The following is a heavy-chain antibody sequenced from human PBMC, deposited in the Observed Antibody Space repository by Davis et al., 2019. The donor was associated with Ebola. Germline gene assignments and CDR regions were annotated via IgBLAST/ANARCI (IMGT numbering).Heavy chain of an antibody. CDR2: ISYDGSNK. CDR3: AKSLVAATPVDY. J-gene: IGHJ4*02. CDR1: GFTFSSYG. Sequence: GGSLRLSCAASGFTFSSYGMHWVRQAPGKGLEWVAVISYDGSNKYYADSVKGRFTISRDNSKNTLYLQMNSLRAEDMAVYYCAKSLVAATPVDYWGQGTLVTVSS. D-gene: IGHD2-15*01. V-gene: IGHV3-30*18.